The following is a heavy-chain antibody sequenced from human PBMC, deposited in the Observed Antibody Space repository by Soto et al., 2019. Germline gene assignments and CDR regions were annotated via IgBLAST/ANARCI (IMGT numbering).Heavy chain of an antibody. CDR2: MWYDGTIQ. Sequence: QVQLVESGGGVVQPGRSLRLSCAASGFSFSNYGMHWVRQSPGKGLEWVAVMWYDGTIQNYADSVKGRFSISRDTSKNTLYLQMNSLTADDTAVCYCARRAPHGGYFDYWGQGTLVTVSS. V-gene: IGHV3-33*01. CDR1: GFSFSNYG. J-gene: IGHJ4*02. CDR3: ARRAPHGGYFDY.